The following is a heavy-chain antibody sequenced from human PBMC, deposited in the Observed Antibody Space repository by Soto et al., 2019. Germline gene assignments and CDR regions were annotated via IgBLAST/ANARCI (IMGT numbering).Heavy chain of an antibody. CDR3: TRDASRDSSARGWFDP. CDR1: GFTFRSFT. V-gene: IGHV3-21*01. D-gene: IGHD6-13*01. Sequence: SLRLSCAASGFTFRSFTMNWVRQAPGKGLEWVSTISSNSAYICYTDALRGRFTISRDNAKNSLHLQMNSLRAEDTAVYYCTRDASRDSSARGWFDPWGPGTLVTVS. CDR2: ISSNSAYI. J-gene: IGHJ5*02.